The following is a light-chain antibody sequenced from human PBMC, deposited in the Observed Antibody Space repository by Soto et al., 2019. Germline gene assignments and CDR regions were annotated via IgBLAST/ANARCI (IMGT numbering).Light chain of an antibody. J-gene: IGKJ1*01. V-gene: IGKV3-11*01. CDR2: EAS. CDR1: QSISSY. Sequence: MVLTQCPATLSLSPGERATLSCRASQSISSYLVWYQQKVGQPPRLLIYEASNRATGIPARFTGSGSGTDLTLTISRLEPEDFAVYYCQQYGSSGTFGQGTKVDI. CDR3: QQYGSSGT.